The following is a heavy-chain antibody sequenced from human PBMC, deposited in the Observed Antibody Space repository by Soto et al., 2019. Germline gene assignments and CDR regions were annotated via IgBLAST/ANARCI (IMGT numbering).Heavy chain of an antibody. J-gene: IGHJ6*02. V-gene: IGHV2-70*11. Sequence: GSGPTLVNPTQTLTLTCTFSGFSLSTSGMCVSWIRQPPGKALEWLARIDWDDDKYYSTSLKTRLTISKDTSKNQVVLTMTNMDPVDTATYYCARGQWLVPDYYYGMDVWGQGTTVTVS. CDR2: IDWDDDK. CDR1: GFSLSTSGMC. CDR3: ARGQWLVPDYYYGMDV. D-gene: IGHD6-19*01.